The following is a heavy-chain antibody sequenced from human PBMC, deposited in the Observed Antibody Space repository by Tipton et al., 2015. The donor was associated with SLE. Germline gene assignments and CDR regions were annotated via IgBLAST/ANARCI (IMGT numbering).Heavy chain of an antibody. D-gene: IGHD2-2*01. CDR3: ARARGYCSSTSCHDAFDI. Sequence: SLRLSCAASGFTFSSYGMHWVRQAPGKGLEWVAVIWYDGSNKYYADSVKGRFTISRDNAKNSLYLQMNSLRAEDTAVYYCARARGYCSSTSCHDAFDIWGQGTMVTVSS. V-gene: IGHV3-33*01. CDR1: GFTFSSYG. J-gene: IGHJ3*02. CDR2: IWYDGSNK.